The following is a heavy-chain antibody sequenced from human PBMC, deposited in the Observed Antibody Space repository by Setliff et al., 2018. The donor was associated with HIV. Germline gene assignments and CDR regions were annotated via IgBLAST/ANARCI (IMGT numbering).Heavy chain of an antibody. CDR3: VVGGSSWYADFHYYYMDI. J-gene: IGHJ6*03. V-gene: IGHV1-69*13. Sequence: SVKVSCKASGGTFSTYAIHWVRQAPGQGLEWMGGIPLFGTANYAQKFQGRVRITADESTGTAYMELRTLKFEDTAMYYCVVGGSSWYADFHYYYMDIWGKGTTVTVSS. CDR2: IPLFGTA. D-gene: IGHD6-13*01. CDR1: GGTFSTYA.